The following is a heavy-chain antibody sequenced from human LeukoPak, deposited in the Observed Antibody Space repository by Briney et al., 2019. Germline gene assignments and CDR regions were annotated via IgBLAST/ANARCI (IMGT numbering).Heavy chain of an antibody. Sequence: GASVKVSCKASGYTFTSYGISWVRQAPGQGLEWMGWISAYNGNTNYAQKLQGRVTITRDTSASTAYMELSSLRSEDTAVYYCARDAEVGADKKKTIWWFDPWGQGTLVTVSS. J-gene: IGHJ5*02. CDR2: ISAYNGNT. V-gene: IGHV1-18*01. D-gene: IGHD1-26*01. CDR3: ARDAEVGADKKKTIWWFDP. CDR1: GYTFTSYG.